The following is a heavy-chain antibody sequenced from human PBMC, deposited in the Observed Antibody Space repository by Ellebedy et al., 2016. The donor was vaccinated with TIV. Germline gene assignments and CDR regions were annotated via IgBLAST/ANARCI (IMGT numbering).Heavy chain of an antibody. CDR2: INDSGRT. CDR3: ARGHRRVDSSGWFYHYSYMDV. Sequence: MPSETLSLTCAVYGGSLSGYYWSWIRQPPGKGLEWIGEINDSGRTNHNPSLKSRVTISVDLSKNRFSLKMTSVTAADTAVYFCARGHRRVDSSGWFYHYSYMDVWGKGTTVTVSS. V-gene: IGHV4-34*01. J-gene: IGHJ6*03. D-gene: IGHD6-19*01. CDR1: GGSLSGYY.